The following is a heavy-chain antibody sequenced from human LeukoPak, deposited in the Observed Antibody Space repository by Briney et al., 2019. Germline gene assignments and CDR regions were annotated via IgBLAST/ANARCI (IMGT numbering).Heavy chain of an antibody. Sequence: GGSLRLSCAASGFTVSNSFMSWVRQARGKGLEWVSVYSGGTTYYADSVKGRFTISRDNSKNTLYLQMNSLRAEDTTLYYCARDDRIAAAGTFDYWGQGTLVTVSS. CDR3: ARDDRIAAAGTFDY. J-gene: IGHJ4*02. CDR1: GFTVSNSF. D-gene: IGHD6-13*01. CDR2: YSGGTT. V-gene: IGHV3-53*01.